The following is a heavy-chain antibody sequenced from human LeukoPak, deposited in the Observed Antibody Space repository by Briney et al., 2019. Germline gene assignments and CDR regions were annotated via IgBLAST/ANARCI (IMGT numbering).Heavy chain of an antibody. CDR3: ARRSEFGVLYYMDV. V-gene: IGHV3-48*03. D-gene: IGHD3-16*01. CDR2: IGSSGGII. CDR1: GFPFSSYE. Sequence: PGGSLRLSCAASGFPFSSYEMNWVRQAPGKGLEWVSYIGSSGGIIYYADSVKGRFTISRDNAKNSLYLQMNSLRAEDMAVYYCARRSEFGVLYYMDVWGKGTTVTVSS. J-gene: IGHJ6*03.